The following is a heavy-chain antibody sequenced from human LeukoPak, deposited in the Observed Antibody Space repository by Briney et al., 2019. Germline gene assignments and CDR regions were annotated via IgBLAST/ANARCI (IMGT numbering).Heavy chain of an antibody. CDR3: AAGIAVAGTYYYYGMDV. CDR1: GFTFSSYW. Sequence: GGSLRLSCAASGFTFSSYWMSWVRQAPGKGLEWVSVIYSGGSTYYADSVKGRFTISRDNSKNTLYLQMNSLRAEDTAVYYCAAGIAVAGTYYYYGMDVWGQGTTVTVSS. D-gene: IGHD6-19*01. V-gene: IGHV3-66*01. CDR2: IYSGGST. J-gene: IGHJ6*02.